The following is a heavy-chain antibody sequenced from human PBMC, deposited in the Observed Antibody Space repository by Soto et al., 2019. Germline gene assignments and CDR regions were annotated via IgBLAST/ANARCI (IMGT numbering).Heavy chain of an antibody. J-gene: IGHJ4*02. Sequence: EVKVVGSGGGLVQPGGSLRLSCAASGFTFSDNWMHWVRQPPGKGPVWVSRISGDASSTYYADSVKGRFTISRDSAKNTVYLQMDSLRVEDTAVYYCTRGGTRTTYWGLFDSWGQGTLVTVSS. V-gene: IGHV3-74*01. CDR3: TRGGTRTTYWGLFDS. CDR1: GFTFSDNW. D-gene: IGHD7-27*01. CDR2: ISGDASST.